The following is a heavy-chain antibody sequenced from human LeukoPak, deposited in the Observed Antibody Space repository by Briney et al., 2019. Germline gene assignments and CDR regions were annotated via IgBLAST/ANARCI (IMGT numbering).Heavy chain of an antibody. Sequence: ASVKVSCKASGGTFSSYAISWVRQAPGQGLEWMGGIIPIFGTANYAQKFQGRVTITTDESTSTAYMELSSLRSEDTAVYYCARGATATYTISEGPFDYWGQGTLVTVSS. CDR2: IIPIFGTA. CDR1: GGTFSSYA. CDR3: ARGATATYTISEGPFDY. V-gene: IGHV1-69*05. D-gene: IGHD3-3*01. J-gene: IGHJ4*02.